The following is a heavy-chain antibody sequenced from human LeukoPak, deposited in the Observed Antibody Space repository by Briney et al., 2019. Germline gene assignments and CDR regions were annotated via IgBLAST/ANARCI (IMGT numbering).Heavy chain of an antibody. CDR3: ARQTTVTSFDY. CDR2: ISPNSDDT. J-gene: IGHJ4*02. Sequence: ASVKVSCKASGYTFTGYYLHWVRQAPGQGLEWMGWISPNSDDTNYAQKFQGRVTMTRDTSISTAYMELSRLRSDDTAVYYCARQTTVTSFDYWGQGTLVTVSS. V-gene: IGHV1-2*02. D-gene: IGHD4-17*01. CDR1: GYTFTGYY.